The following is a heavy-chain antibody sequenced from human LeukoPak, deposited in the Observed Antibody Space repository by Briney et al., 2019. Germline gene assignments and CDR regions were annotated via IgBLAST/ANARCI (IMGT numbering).Heavy chain of an antibody. CDR2: ISGSGGST. J-gene: IGHJ6*02. V-gene: IGHV3-23*01. Sequence: PGGSLRLSCAASGFTFSSYAMSWVRQAPGKGLEWVSAISGSGGSTYYADSVKGRFTISRDNSKNTLYLQMNSLRAEDTAVYYCARGVGTSYNYYYYGMDVWGQGTTVTVSS. CDR3: ARGVGTSYNYYYYGMDV. D-gene: IGHD2-2*01. CDR1: GFTFSSYA.